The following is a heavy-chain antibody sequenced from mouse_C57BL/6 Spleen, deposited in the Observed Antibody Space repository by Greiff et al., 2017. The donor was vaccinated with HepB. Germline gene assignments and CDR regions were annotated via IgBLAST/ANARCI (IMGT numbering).Heavy chain of an antibody. CDR2: INPNNGGT. CDR1: GYTFTDYY. V-gene: IGHV1-26*01. Sequence: EVQLQQSGPELVKPGASVKISCKASGYTFTDYYMNWVKQSHGKSLEWIGDINPNNGGTSYNQKFKGKATLTVDKSSSTAYMELRSLTSEDSAVYYCAREGDYGSSSYWYFDVWGTGTTVTVSS. J-gene: IGHJ1*03. CDR3: AREGDYGSSSYWYFDV. D-gene: IGHD1-1*01.